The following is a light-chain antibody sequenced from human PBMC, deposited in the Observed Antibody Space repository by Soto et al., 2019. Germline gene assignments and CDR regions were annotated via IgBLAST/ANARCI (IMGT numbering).Light chain of an antibody. J-gene: IGKJ1*01. Sequence: EIVLTQSPGTLSLSPGERATLSCRASQSVSSSSLAWHQQKPGQAPRLLIYAASSRATDIPDRFSGSGSGTGFTLTISGLEPEDFAVYYCQQYGSSPGTFGQGTKVEIK. CDR2: AAS. V-gene: IGKV3-20*01. CDR3: QQYGSSPGT. CDR1: QSVSSSS.